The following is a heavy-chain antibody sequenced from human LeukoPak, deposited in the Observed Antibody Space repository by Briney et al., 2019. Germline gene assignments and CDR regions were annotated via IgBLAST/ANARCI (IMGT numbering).Heavy chain of an antibody. CDR2: IYYSGST. CDR1: GGSISSGGYY. CDR3: ARRRLQSYYYGMDV. J-gene: IGHJ6*02. D-gene: IGHD4-11*01. Sequence: SQTLSLTCTVSGGSISSGGYYWSWIRQPPGKGLEWIGYIYYSGSTYYNPSLKSRVTISVDTSKNQFSLKLSSVTAADTAVYYCARRRLQSYYYGMDVWGQGTTVTVSS. V-gene: IGHV4-30-4*08.